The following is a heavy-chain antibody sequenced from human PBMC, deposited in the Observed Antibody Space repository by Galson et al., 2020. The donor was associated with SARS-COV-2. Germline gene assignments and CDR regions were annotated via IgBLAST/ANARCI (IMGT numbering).Heavy chain of an antibody. CDR2: IYYSVST. J-gene: IGHJ4*02. CDR1: GGSISSSSYY. CDR3: ASSYCGGDCYSQDFDY. Sequence: ASETLSLTCTVSGGSISSSSYYWGWIRQPPGKGLEWIGSIYYSVSTYYNPSLKSRVTISVDTSKNQFSLKLSSVTAADTAVYYCASSYCGGDCYSQDFDYWGQGTLVTVSS. V-gene: IGHV4-39*07. D-gene: IGHD2-21*02.